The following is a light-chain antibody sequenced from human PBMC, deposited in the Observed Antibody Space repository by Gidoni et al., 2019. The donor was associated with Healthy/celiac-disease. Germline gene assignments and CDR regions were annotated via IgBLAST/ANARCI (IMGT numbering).Light chain of an antibody. Sequence: IQMTQSPSSLSASVGDRVTITCQASQDISNYLNWYQQKPGKAPKLLIYDASNLETGVPSRFSGSGSGTEFTFAISSLQPEDIVTYYCQQYDTLEYTFGQGTKLEIK. CDR2: DAS. CDR1: QDISNY. V-gene: IGKV1-33*01. J-gene: IGKJ2*01. CDR3: QQYDTLEYT.